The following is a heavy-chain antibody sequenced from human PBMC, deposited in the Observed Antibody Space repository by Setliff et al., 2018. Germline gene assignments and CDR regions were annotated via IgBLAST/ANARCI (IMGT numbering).Heavy chain of an antibody. D-gene: IGHD5-12*01. CDR1: GGSISSGSYY. J-gene: IGHJ3*02. V-gene: IGHV4-61*09. CDR3: AREYNSGWTPAFDI. CDR2: IYTSGST. Sequence: SETLSLTCTVSGGSISSGSYYWSWIRQPAGKGLEWIGHIYTSGSTNYNPSLKSRVTISVDTSKNQFSLKLSSVTAADTAVYYCAREYNSGWTPAFDIWGQGTMVTVSS.